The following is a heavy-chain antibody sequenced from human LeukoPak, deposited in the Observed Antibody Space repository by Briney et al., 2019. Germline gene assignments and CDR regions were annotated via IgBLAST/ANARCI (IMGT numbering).Heavy chain of an antibody. V-gene: IGHV3-15*01. CDR2: IKSKSDGETT. J-gene: IGHJ4*02. D-gene: IGHD3-10*01. Sequence: GGSLRLSCATSGFTFSNAWMSWVRQAPGKGLEWVGRIKSKSDGETTDYAAPVKGRFTISRDDSKNTLSLRMNSPKTEDTAVYYCTTDRGLIMVRGVIIDWGQGTLVTVSS. CDR1: GFTFSNAW. CDR3: TTDRGLIMVRGVIID.